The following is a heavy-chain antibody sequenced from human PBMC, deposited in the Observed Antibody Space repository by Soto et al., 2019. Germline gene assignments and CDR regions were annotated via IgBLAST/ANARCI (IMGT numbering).Heavy chain of an antibody. V-gene: IGHV3-23*01. J-gene: IGHJ3*02. CDR3: ATSGHCNSLKCTSFDM. D-gene: IGHD2-2*01. Sequence: EVQLFESGGALVQPGGSLRLSCAASRLTFSNYVVNWVRQAPGKGLEWVSTVGGTGDTYYPDSVKGRFTISRDNSKNMIYLQMSGLRAEGTAVYYCATSGHCNSLKCTSFDMWGQGTMVAVSS. CDR2: VGGTGDT. CDR1: RLTFSNYV.